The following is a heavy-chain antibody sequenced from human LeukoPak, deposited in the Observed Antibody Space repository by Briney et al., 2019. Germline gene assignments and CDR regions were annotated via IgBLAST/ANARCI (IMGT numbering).Heavy chain of an antibody. CDR3: ARSPIAAAGPYYFDY. Sequence: SETLSLTCTVSGGSISSGDYYWSWIRQPPGKGLEWIGYIYYSGSTYYNPSLKNRVTISVDTSKNQFSLKLSSVTAADTAVYYCARSPIAAAGPYYFDYWGQGTLVTVSS. D-gene: IGHD6-13*01. V-gene: IGHV4-30-4*01. J-gene: IGHJ4*02. CDR1: GGSISSGDYY. CDR2: IYYSGST.